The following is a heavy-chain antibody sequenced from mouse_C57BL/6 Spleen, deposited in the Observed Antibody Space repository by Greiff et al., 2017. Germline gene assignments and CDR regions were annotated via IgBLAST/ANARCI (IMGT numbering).Heavy chain of an antibody. CDR3: TVQTFYFDY. V-gene: IGHV6-3*01. CDR2: IRLKSDNYAT. J-gene: IGHJ2*01. Sequence: EVHLVESGGGLVQPGGSMKLSCVASGFTFSNYWMNWVRQSPEKGLEWVAQIRLKSDNYATHYAESVKRRFTNSRDDSKSSVYLQMNNLRAEDTGIYYCTVQTFYFDYWGQGTTLTVSS. CDR1: GFTFSNYW.